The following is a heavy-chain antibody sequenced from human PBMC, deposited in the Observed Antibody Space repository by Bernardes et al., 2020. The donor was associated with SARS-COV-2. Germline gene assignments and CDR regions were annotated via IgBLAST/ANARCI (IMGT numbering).Heavy chain of an antibody. CDR2: ISYDGSNK. J-gene: IGHJ4*02. V-gene: IGHV3-30*04. Sequence: GGSLRLSCAASGFTFSSYAMHWVRQAPGKGLEWVAVISYDGSNKYYADSVKGRFTISRDNSKNTLYLQMNSLRAEDTAVYYCARDSSFKGRVRGVIGALDYWGQGTLVTVSS. CDR1: GFTFSSYA. D-gene: IGHD3-10*01. CDR3: ARDSSFKGRVRGVIGALDY.